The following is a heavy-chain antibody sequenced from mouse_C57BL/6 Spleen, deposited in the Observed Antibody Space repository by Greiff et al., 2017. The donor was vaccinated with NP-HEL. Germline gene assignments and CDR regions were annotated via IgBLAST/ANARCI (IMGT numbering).Heavy chain of an antibody. CDR1: GYAFSSSW. D-gene: IGHD2-3*01. CDR3: ARSDGYYVLDY. J-gene: IGHJ2*01. CDR2: IYPGDGDT. V-gene: IGHV1-82*01. Sequence: QVQLQQSGPELVKPGASVKISCKASGYAFSSSWMNWVKQRPGKGLEWIGRIYPGDGDTNYNGKFKGKATLTADKSSSTAYMQLSSLTSEDAAVYFCARSDGYYVLDYWGQGTTLTVA.